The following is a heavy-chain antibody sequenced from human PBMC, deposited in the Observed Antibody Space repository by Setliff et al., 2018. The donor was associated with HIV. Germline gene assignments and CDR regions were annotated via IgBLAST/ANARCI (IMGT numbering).Heavy chain of an antibody. CDR2: IYYSGGT. CDR1: GGSISSSTYY. CDR3: ARRPTSAWYPSDY. J-gene: IGHJ4*02. D-gene: IGHD6-19*01. V-gene: IGHV4-39*01. Sequence: SETLSLTCTVSGGSISSSTYYWGWIRQPPGKGLEWIGSIYYSGGTYYNPSLKSRVTMSVDTSKNQFSLKLTSVTAADTAVYYCARRPTSAWYPSDYWGQGNLVTVSS.